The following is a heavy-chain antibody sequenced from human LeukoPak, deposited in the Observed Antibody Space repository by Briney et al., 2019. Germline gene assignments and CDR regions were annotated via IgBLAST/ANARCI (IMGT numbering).Heavy chain of an antibody. Sequence: SETLSLTCGVSGYSISSGYQWAWIRQSPGKGLEWIGSIYHSGSAHYNPSLKSRVTISVETSKNQFSLNMYSVTAADTAVYYCARDPRWLTPNCTSTSCYENYFDPWGQGTLVTVSS. CDR1: GYSISSGYQ. J-gene: IGHJ5*02. CDR3: ARDPRWLTPNCTSTSCYENYFDP. V-gene: IGHV4-38-2*02. D-gene: IGHD2-2*01. CDR2: IYHSGSA.